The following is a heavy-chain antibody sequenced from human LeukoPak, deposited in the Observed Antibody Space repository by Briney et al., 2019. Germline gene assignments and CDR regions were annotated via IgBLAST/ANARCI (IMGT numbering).Heavy chain of an antibody. CDR3: TASDHRYCSSTGCHIDF. V-gene: IGHV3-20*04. J-gene: IGHJ4*02. D-gene: IGHD2-2*01. CDR2: INWNGGST. CDR1: EFTFDDYG. Sequence: GGSLRLSCAASEFTFDDYGMSWVRQAPGKGLEWVSGINWNGGSTGYADSVKGRFTISRDNAKNSLSLQMNSLKTEDTAVYYCTASDHRYCSSTGCHIDFWGQGTLVTVSS.